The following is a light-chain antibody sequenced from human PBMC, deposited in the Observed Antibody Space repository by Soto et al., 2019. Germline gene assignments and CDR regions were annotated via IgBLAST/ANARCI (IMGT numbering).Light chain of an antibody. CDR2: DAS. V-gene: IGKV3D-15*01. Sequence: EIVMTQSPATLFVSTGERVTLSCRASQSVSSNLAWYQQRPGQAPRLLIYDASTRATGVPANFSGSGSGTEFTLTISSLQSEDFAVYHCQQYNKWPGTFGQGTKVDIK. J-gene: IGKJ1*01. CDR1: QSVSSN. CDR3: QQYNKWPGT.